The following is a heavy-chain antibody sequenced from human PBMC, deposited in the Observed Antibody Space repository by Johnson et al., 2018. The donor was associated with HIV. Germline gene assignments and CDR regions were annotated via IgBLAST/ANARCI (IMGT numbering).Heavy chain of an antibody. V-gene: IGHV3-64*04. J-gene: IGHJ3*01. Sequence: QVQLVESGGGVVQPGRSLRLSCAASGFTFSSYAMHWVRQAPGKGLEYVSAVSSNGSAKYYVDSVKGRFSISRDSSKNTVYLQMNSLRAEDTAVYYCARDDIQILGGYSSNWPENSFDVWGQGTMVTVSS. CDR1: GFTFSSYA. D-gene: IGHD6-13*01. CDR2: VSSNGSAK. CDR3: ARDDIQILGGYSSNWPENSFDV.